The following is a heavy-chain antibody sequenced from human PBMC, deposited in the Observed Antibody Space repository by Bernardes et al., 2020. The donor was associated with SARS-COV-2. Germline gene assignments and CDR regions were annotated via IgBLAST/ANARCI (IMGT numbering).Heavy chain of an antibody. CDR1: GGSISSYY. V-gene: IGHV4-59*08. Sequence: SETLSLTCTVSGGSISSYYWSWIRQPPGKGLEWIGYIYYSGSTNYNPSLKSRVTISVDTSKNQFSLKLSSVTAADTAVYYCAKSDMVRGVKSAIDYYYYGMDVWGQGTTVTVSS. CDR2: IYYSGST. D-gene: IGHD3-10*01. J-gene: IGHJ6*02. CDR3: AKSDMVRGVKSAIDYYYYGMDV.